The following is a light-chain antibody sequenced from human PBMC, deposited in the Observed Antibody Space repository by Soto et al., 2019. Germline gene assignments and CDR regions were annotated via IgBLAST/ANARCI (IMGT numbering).Light chain of an antibody. CDR1: HSVTKDL. J-gene: IGKJ1*01. Sequence: EIVLTQSPATLSLSPGERATLSCGASHSVTKDLLAWYQQKPGQPPRLIIDDAVNRATGVPDRFIGSGSGTDFTLTISRLEPEDFAVYYCHQCAHSPLTFGQGTKVEIK. CDR2: DAV. V-gene: IGKV3D-20*01. CDR3: HQCAHSPLT.